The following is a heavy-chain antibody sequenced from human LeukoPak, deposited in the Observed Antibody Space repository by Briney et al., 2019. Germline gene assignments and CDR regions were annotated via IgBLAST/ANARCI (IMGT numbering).Heavy chain of an antibody. D-gene: IGHD5-24*01. CDR3: ARGRDRSKAGDL. J-gene: IGHJ5*02. CDR1: GDSLGSGMYY. V-gene: IGHV4-39*01. Sequence: SETLSLTCTVSGDSLGSGMYYWGWIRQAPGKGLTWIGSIYHSGSIFYNASFESRVAMSVDPSNNQFSLRLTSVTAADTAVYYCARGRDRSKAGDLWGQGSLVTVSS. CDR2: IYHSGSI.